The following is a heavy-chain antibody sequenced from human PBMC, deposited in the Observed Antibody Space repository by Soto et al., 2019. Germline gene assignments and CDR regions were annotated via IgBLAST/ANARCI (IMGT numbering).Heavy chain of an antibody. J-gene: IGHJ4*02. CDR2: IYHSGST. Sequence: QVQLQESGPGLVKPSGTLSLTCAVSSGSISSSNWWSWVRQPPGKGLEWIGEIYHSGSTNYNPSLKSRVTISVDKSKNQFSLKLSSVTAADTAVYYCARAVAPKRSVAGTAWVFDYWGQGTLVTVSS. V-gene: IGHV4-4*02. CDR1: SGSISSSNW. CDR3: ARAVAPKRSVAGTAWVFDY. D-gene: IGHD6-19*01.